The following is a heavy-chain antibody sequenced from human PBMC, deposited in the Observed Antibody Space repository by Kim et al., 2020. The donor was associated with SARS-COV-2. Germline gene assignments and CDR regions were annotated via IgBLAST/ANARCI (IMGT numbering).Heavy chain of an antibody. J-gene: IGHJ4*02. CDR2: ISAYNGNT. CDR3: ARLTTGYSSSWYALEY. CDR1: GYTFTSYG. V-gene: IGHV1-18*01. D-gene: IGHD6-13*01. Sequence: ASVKVSCKASGYTFTSYGISWVRQAPGQGLEWMGWISAYNGNTNYAQKLQGRVTMTTDTSTSTAYMELRSLRSDDTAVYYCARLTTGYSSSWYALEYWGQGTLVTVSS.